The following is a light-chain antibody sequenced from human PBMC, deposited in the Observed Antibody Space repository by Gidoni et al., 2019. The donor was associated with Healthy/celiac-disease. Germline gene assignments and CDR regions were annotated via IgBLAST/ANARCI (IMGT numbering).Light chain of an antibody. Sequence: DIQMTQYPSSLSASVGDRVTITCQASQDISNYLNWYQQKPGKAPKLLIYDASNLETGVPSRFSGSGSGTDFTFTISSLQPEDIATYYCQQYDNILITFGGGTKVEIK. CDR3: QQYDNILIT. CDR2: DAS. J-gene: IGKJ4*01. V-gene: IGKV1-33*01. CDR1: QDISNY.